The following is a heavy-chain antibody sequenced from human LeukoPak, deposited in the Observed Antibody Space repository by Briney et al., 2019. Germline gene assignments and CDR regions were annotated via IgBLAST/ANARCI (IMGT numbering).Heavy chain of an antibody. Sequence: AETLTLTCTVSGGTFSSYDWSWLRQPPGKGLEWIGYIYYSGSTNYKPSLKSRVTISVDTSKNQLPLKLSSVTAADTAVYYCARYYDFWSGYYFDYWGQGTLVTVSS. CDR1: GGTFSSYD. J-gene: IGHJ4*02. CDR2: IYYSGST. V-gene: IGHV4-59*01. CDR3: ARYYDFWSGYYFDY. D-gene: IGHD3-3*01.